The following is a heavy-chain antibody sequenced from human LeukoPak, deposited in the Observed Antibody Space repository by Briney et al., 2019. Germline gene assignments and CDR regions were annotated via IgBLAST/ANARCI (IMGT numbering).Heavy chain of an antibody. CDR1: GGSFSGYY. J-gene: IGHJ4*02. Sequence: SETLSLTCAVYGGSFSGYYWTWIRQPPGKGLEWIGEINHSGSTNYNPSLKSRVTISVDTSKNQFSLKLSSVTAADTAVYYCAXXXAVAGTGGLDYWGQGTLVTVSS. V-gene: IGHV4-34*01. D-gene: IGHD6-19*01. CDR3: AXXXAVAGTGGLDY. CDR2: INHSGST.